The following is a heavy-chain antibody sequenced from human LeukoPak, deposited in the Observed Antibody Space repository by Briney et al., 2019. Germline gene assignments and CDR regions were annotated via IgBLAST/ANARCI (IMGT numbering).Heavy chain of an antibody. D-gene: IGHD3-10*01. CDR2: ISSSGSTI. V-gene: IGHV3-48*04. J-gene: IGHJ4*02. Sequence: GGSLRLSCAASGFTFSSYSMSWVRQAPGKGLEWVSYISSSGSTIYYADSVKGRFTISRDNAKNSLYLQMNSLRAEDTAVYYCARKYYYGSGRWDWGQGTLVTVSS. CDR3: ARKYYYGSGRWD. CDR1: GFTFSSYS.